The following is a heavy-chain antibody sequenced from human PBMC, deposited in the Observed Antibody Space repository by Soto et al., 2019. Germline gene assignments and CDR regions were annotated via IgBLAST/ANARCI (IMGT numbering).Heavy chain of an antibody. J-gene: IGHJ5*02. CDR3: ARSDWFDP. Sequence: SLRLSCTASGFTFSSYWMHWVRQAPGKGLMWVSRINGDGSATTYADSVKGRFTISRDNAKNTLYLQMNSLRAEDTAVYYCARSDWFDPWGQGTLVTVSS. CDR2: INGDGSAT. CDR1: GFTFSSYW. V-gene: IGHV3-74*01.